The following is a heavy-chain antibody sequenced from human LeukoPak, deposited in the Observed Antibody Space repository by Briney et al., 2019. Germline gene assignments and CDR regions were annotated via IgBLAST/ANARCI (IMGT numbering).Heavy chain of an antibody. D-gene: IGHD4-11*01. J-gene: IGHJ6*03. V-gene: IGHV3-30-3*01. CDR3: ARADGINYPSYSYYYMDV. CDR1: GFSFSSYA. CDR2: ISFDGSNK. Sequence: PGGSLRLSCAASGFSFSSYAMHWVRQAPGKGLEWVAVISFDGSNKYYTDSVKGRFTISRDNSKNTLYLQMNSLRAEDTAVYSCARADGINYPSYSYYYMDVWGKGTTVTVS.